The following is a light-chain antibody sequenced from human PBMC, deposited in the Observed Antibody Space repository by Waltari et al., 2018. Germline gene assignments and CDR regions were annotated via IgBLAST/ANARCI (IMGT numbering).Light chain of an antibody. CDR2: GAS. J-gene: IGKJ1*01. CDR3: QQYGSSQWT. Sequence: EIVLTQYPGTLSLSPGERATLLCRASQSVSSIYLAWYQQKPGQAPRLLIYGASSRDTGIPDRFSGSGSGTDFTLTISRLEPEDFAVYYCQQYGSSQWTFGQGTKVEIK. CDR1: QSVSSIY. V-gene: IGKV3-20*01.